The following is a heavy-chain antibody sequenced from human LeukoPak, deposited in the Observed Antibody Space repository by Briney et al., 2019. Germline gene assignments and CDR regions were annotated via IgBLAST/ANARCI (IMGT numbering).Heavy chain of an antibody. V-gene: IGHV3-7*05. D-gene: IGHD1-14*01. J-gene: IGHJ4*02. Sequence: QSGGSLRLSCAASGFTFSSERMNWVRQAPGKGLEWVSNINQDRSVIHYVDSVKGRFTISRDNAKNSLYLQMNSLRAEDTAVYFCFGVTSFDYWGQGTLVTVSS. CDR1: GFTFSSER. CDR3: FGVTSFDY. CDR2: INQDRSVI.